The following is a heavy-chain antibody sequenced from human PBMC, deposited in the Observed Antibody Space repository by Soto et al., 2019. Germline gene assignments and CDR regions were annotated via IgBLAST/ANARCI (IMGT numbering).Heavy chain of an antibody. J-gene: IGHJ6*02. D-gene: IGHD3-10*01. CDR2: IWYDGSNK. CDR3: ARVSGSGSYYNRIYYYGMDV. V-gene: IGHV3-33*01. CDR1: GFTFSSYG. Sequence: GGSLRLSCAASGFTFSSYGMHWVRQAPGKGLEWVAVIWYDGSNKYYADSVKGRFTISRDNSKNTLYLQMNSLRAEDTAVYYCARVSGSGSYYNRIYYYGMDVWGQGTTVTVSS.